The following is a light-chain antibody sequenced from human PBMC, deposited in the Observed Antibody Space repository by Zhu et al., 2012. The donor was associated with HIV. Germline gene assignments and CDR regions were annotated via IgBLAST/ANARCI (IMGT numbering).Light chain of an antibody. CDR2: GAS. J-gene: IGKJ1*01. V-gene: IGKV3-20*01. CDR3: HQYDRSWT. Sequence: EIVLTQSPATLSLSPGERATLSCRASESVNSYLAWYQQKPDQPPRLLIYGASNRATGIPARFSGSGYGTDFTLTISRLEPEDFAVYYCHQYDRSWTFGQGTQVEIK. CDR1: ESVNSY.